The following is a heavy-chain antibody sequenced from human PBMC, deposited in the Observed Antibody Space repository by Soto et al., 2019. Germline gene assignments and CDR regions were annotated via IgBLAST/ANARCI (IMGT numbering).Heavy chain of an antibody. Sequence: GASVKVSCKASGYTFTSYGISWVRQAPGQGLEWMGWISAYNGNTNYAQKLQGRVTMTTDTSTSTAYMELRSLRSDDTAVYYCARDEVNVFWCGYTHSENWFAPWGQGTLVTVSS. CDR1: GYTFTSYG. V-gene: IGHV1-18*01. D-gene: IGHD3-3*01. J-gene: IGHJ5*02. CDR3: ARDEVNVFWCGYTHSENWFAP. CDR2: ISAYNGNT.